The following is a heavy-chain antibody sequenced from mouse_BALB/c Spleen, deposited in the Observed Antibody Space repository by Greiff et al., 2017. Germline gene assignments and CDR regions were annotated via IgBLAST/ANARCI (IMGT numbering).Heavy chain of an antibody. CDR2: IYPGDGDT. V-gene: IGHV1-82*01. CDR3: ARWEVITTYFDY. Sequence: QVQLQQSGPELVRPGVSVKISCKASGYAFSSSWMNWVKQRPGQGLEWIGRIYPGDGDTNYNGKFKGKATLTADKSSSTAYMQLSSLTSVDSAVYFCARWEVITTYFDYWGQGTTLTVSS. CDR1: GYAFSSSW. J-gene: IGHJ2*01. D-gene: IGHD1-2*01.